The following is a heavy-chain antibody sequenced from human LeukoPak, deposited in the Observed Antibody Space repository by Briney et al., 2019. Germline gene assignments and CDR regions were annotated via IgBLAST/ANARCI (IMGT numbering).Heavy chain of an antibody. J-gene: IGHJ4*02. V-gene: IGHV3-11*04. Sequence: PGGSLSLSCAASGFPFSDYYMSWIRQAPGKGLEGVLYISSSGSTIYYADPVKGRFTISRDNAKNSLYLQMNSLRAEDTAVYYCASRFGYSYAKGVDYWGQGTLVTVSS. CDR2: ISSSGSTI. D-gene: IGHD5-18*01. CDR1: GFPFSDYY. CDR3: ASRFGYSYAKGVDY.